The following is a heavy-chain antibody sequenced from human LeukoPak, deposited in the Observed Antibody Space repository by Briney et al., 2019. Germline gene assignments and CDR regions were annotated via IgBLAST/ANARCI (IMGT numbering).Heavy chain of an antibody. D-gene: IGHD6-6*01. V-gene: IGHV3-48*03. CDR2: ISSSGSTI. CDR3: ARRAQGDEYSSSSFGYYFDY. Sequence: GGSLRLSCAASGFTFSSYEMNWVRQAPGKGLEWVSYISSSGSTIYYADSMKGRFTISRDNAKNSLYLQMNSLRAEDTAVYYCARRAQGDEYSSSSFGYYFDYWGQGTLVTVSS. J-gene: IGHJ4*02. CDR1: GFTFSSYE.